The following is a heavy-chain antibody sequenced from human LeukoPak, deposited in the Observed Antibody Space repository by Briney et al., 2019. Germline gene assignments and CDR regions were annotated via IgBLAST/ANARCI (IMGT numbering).Heavy chain of an antibody. D-gene: IGHD2-15*01. CDR2: INHSGST. CDR1: GGSFSGYY. J-gene: IGHJ6*03. V-gene: IGHV4-34*01. Sequence: PSETLSLTCAVYGGSFSGYYWSWIRQPPGKGLEWIGEINHSGSTNYNPSLKSRVTISVDTFKDQFSLKLRSVNAADTAVYYCARGPGYCSGGSCYRPYYYYYMDVWGKGTTVTVSS. CDR3: ARGPGYCSGGSCYRPYYYYYMDV.